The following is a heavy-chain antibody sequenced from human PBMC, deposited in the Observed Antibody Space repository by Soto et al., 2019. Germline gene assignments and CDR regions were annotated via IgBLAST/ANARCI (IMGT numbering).Heavy chain of an antibody. V-gene: IGHV3-15*07. J-gene: IGHJ4*02. CDR3: TSHPVESRVFYFDW. CDR2: IQTKPYGGAT. Sequence: EVQLVESGGGLVKPGGSLRLSCAASGFSFSDVSMNWVRQAPGKGLEWVGRIQTKPYGGATEYAAPVRGRFTISRDDSKSTLYLQMNTLKTEDTALYYCTSHPVESRVFYFDWWGQGTQVTVSS. CDR1: GFSFSDVS. D-gene: IGHD3-22*01.